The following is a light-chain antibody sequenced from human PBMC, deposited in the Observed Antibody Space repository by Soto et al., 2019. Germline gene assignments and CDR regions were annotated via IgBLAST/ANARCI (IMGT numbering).Light chain of an antibody. CDR2: EVT. J-gene: IGLJ2*01. CDR3: SSYAGSNNFV. Sequence: QPVLTQPPSASGSPGQSVTISCTGTSSDVGNYNYVSWYQQHPGKAPKLMIYEVTKRPPGVPDRFSGSKSGNTASLTVSGLQAADEADYYCSSYAGSNNFVFGGGTKVTVL. V-gene: IGLV2-8*01. CDR1: SSDVGNYNY.